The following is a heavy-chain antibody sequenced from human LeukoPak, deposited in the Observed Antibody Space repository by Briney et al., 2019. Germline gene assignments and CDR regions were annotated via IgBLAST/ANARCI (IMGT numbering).Heavy chain of an antibody. D-gene: IGHD2-2*01. CDR3: AKGGYYADDAFDI. CDR2: ISGSGGST. Sequence: GGSLRLSCAASGFTFSSYAMSWVRQAPGKGLEWVSAISGSGGSTYYADSVKGGFTISRDNSKNTLYLQMNSLRAEDTAVYYCAKGGYYADDAFDIWGQGTMVTVSP. J-gene: IGHJ3*02. V-gene: IGHV3-23*01. CDR1: GFTFSSYA.